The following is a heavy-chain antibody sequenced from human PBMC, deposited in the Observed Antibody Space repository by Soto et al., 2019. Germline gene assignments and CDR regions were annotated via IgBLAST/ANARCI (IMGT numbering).Heavy chain of an antibody. J-gene: IGHJ4*02. Sequence: GGSLRLSCAASGFTFSSYAMSWVRQAPGKGLEWVSAISGSGGSTYYADSVKGRFTISRDNSKNTLYLQMNSLRAEDTAVYYCAKDLEQQLVIRFPPFDYWGRGTLVTVSS. D-gene: IGHD6-13*01. CDR2: ISGSGGST. CDR3: AKDLEQQLVIRFPPFDY. CDR1: GFTFSSYA. V-gene: IGHV3-23*01.